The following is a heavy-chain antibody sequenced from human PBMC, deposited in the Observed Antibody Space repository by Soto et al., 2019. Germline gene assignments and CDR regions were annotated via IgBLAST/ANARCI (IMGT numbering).Heavy chain of an antibody. CDR1: GYTLTGYY. CDR2: INPNSGGT. D-gene: IGHD3-3*01. CDR3: ARGPMYYDFWRTRGDAFDI. V-gene: IGHV1-2*04. Sequence: GASVKVSCKASGYTLTGYYMHWVRQSPGQGLEWMGWINPNSGGTNYAQKFQGWVTMTRDTSISTAYMELSRLRSDDTAVYYCARGPMYYDFWRTRGDAFDIWGQGTMVTVSS. J-gene: IGHJ3*02.